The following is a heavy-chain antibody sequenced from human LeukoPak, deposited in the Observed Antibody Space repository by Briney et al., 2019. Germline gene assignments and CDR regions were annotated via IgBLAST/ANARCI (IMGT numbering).Heavy chain of an antibody. Sequence: SETLSLTCTVSGGSISSSSYYWGWIRQPPGTGLEWIGSIYYSGSTYYNPSLKSRVTISVDTSKNQFSLKLSSVTAADTAVYYCARDGAVADPRLYYYYYMDVWGKGTTVTISS. CDR3: ARDGAVADPRLYYYYYMDV. D-gene: IGHD6-19*01. CDR1: GGSISSSSYY. CDR2: IYYSGST. J-gene: IGHJ6*03. V-gene: IGHV4-39*07.